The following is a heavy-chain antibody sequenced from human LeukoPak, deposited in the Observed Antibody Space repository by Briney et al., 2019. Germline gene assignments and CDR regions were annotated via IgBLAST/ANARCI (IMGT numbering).Heavy chain of an antibody. V-gene: IGHV3-23*01. D-gene: IGHD3-22*01. Sequence: GGSLRLSCAASGFTFSNYAMSWVRQAPGKGLEWVSVISGSGGSTYYADSVKGRFTISRDNSQNTLYLQMNSLRAEDTAVYHCAKGRYYYDSSGYYYWGQGTLVTVSS. J-gene: IGHJ4*02. CDR1: GFTFSNYA. CDR3: AKGRYYYDSSGYYY. CDR2: ISGSGGST.